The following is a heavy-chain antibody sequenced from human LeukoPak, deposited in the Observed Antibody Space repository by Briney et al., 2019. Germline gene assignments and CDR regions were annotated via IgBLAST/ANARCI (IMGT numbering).Heavy chain of an antibody. Sequence: PGGSLRLSCAASGFTFGDYGMIWVRQAPGKGLEWVSVIYSGGSTYYADSVKGRFTISRDNSKNTLYLQMNSLRAEDTAVYYCARGALDFDYWGQGTLVTVSS. CDR1: GFTFGDYG. CDR3: ARGALDFDY. V-gene: IGHV3-53*01. CDR2: IYSGGST. J-gene: IGHJ4*02.